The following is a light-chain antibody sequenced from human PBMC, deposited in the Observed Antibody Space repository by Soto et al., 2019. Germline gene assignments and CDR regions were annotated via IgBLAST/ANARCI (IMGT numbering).Light chain of an antibody. J-gene: IGKJ5*01. CDR1: QSLLHSDGYTY. CDR2: EVS. CDR3: MQRTQLPPT. Sequence: DIVMTQSPLSLPVTPGEPASISCMSSQSLLHSDGYTYLDWYLKRPGQSPQILIYEVSTRVSGVPDRFSGSGSGTDFKLEIRRVDTDDVGIYDGMQRTQLPPTFGQWTRLEIK. V-gene: IGKV2D-29*02.